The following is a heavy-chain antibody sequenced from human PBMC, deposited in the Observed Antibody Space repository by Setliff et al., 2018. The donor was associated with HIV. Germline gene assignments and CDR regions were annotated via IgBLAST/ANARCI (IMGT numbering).Heavy chain of an antibody. J-gene: IGHJ3*02. CDR3: AREVDVVTTSDAFDI. V-gene: IGHV4-30-4*08. D-gene: IGHD2-21*02. Sequence: PSETLSLTCTVSGGSIISGDHYWSWIRQPPGKGLEWIGYIYYKGNAYYYNPSLKSRTTISLDTSMNQFSLKLTSVTAADTAVYYCAREVDVVTTSDAFDIWGQGTMVTVSS. CDR2: IYYKGNAY. CDR1: GGSIISGDHY.